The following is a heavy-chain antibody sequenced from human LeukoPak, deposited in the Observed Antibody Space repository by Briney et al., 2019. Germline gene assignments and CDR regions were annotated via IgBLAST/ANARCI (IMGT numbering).Heavy chain of an antibody. J-gene: IGHJ4*02. CDR3: ARVLHRLLKD. CDR2: IKHSGST. CDR1: GGSFSGYY. D-gene: IGHD1-14*01. Sequence: SETLSLTCAVYGGSFSGYYWSWIRQPPGKGLEWIGEIKHSGSTNYNPSLKSRVTISVDTSKNQFSLKLSSVTAADTAVHYCARVLHRLLKDWGQGTLVTVSS. V-gene: IGHV4-34*01.